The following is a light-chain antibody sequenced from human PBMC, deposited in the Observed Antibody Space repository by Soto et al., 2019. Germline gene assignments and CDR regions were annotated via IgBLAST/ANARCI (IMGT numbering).Light chain of an antibody. V-gene: IGKV1-39*01. CDR3: QQTYSFPLS. CDR2: AAS. J-gene: IGKJ1*01. Sequence: DIQMTQSPSSLSASVGDRVTITCRASQSISSYLHWYQQKPGKAPNLLIYAASSLHSGVPSRFSGSGSGTDFTLTISNLQPEDFATYYCQQTYSFPLSFGQGTKVEIK. CDR1: QSISSY.